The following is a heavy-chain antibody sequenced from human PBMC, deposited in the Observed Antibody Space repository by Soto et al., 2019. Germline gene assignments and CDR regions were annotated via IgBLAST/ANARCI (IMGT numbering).Heavy chain of an antibody. Sequence: EVQLVESGGGLVQPGRSLRLSCTASGFTFDDFAMNWVRQAPGKGPEWLSGISWNSADIAYGDTVKGRFTISRDNAKNSLHLQINSLRVEDTALYYCVKGVGVAVSGGWDYWGQGALVAVSS. CDR1: GFTFDDFA. D-gene: IGHD6-19*01. CDR2: ISWNSADI. CDR3: VKGVGVAVSGGWDY. V-gene: IGHV3-9*01. J-gene: IGHJ4*02.